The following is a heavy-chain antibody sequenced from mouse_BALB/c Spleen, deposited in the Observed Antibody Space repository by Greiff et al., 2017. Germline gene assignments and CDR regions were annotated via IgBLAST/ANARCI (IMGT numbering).Heavy chain of an antibody. Sequence: EVQGVESGGGLVKPGGSLKLSCAASGFTFSDYYMYWVRQTPEKRLEWVATISDGGSYTYYPDSVKGRFTISRDNAKNNLYLQMSSLKSEDTAMYYCARDSGGNFFAYWGQGTLVTVSA. J-gene: IGHJ3*01. CDR3: ARDSGGNFFAY. CDR1: GFTFSDYY. V-gene: IGHV5-4*02. CDR2: ISDGGSYT. D-gene: IGHD2-1*01.